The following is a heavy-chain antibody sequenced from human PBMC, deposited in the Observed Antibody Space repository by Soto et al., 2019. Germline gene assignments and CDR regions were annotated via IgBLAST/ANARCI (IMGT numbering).Heavy chain of an antibody. CDR1: GGSISSYY. D-gene: IGHD4-4*01. Sequence: PSETLSLTCTVSGGSISSYYWSWIRQPPGKGLEWIGYIYYSGSTNYNPSLKCRVTISVDTSKNQFSLKLSSVTAADTAVYYWARGYSNCLRWFDPWGQGTLVTVCS. CDR3: ARGYSNCLRWFDP. V-gene: IGHV4-59*01. J-gene: IGHJ5*02. CDR2: IYYSGST.